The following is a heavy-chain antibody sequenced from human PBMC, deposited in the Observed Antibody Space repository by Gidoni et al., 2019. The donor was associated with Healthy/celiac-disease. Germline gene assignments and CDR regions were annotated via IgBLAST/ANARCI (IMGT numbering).Heavy chain of an antibody. Sequence: EVQLVESGGGLVQPGGSLRLSCAASGFTFSSYWMSWVRQAPGKGLEWVANIKQDGSEKYYVDSVKGRFTISRDNAKNSLYLQMNSLRAEDTAVYYCAREPIADTYYFDYWGQGTLVTVSS. CDR3: AREPIADTYYFDY. CDR1: GFTFSSYW. V-gene: IGHV3-7*03. CDR2: IKQDGSEK. J-gene: IGHJ4*02. D-gene: IGHD6-13*01.